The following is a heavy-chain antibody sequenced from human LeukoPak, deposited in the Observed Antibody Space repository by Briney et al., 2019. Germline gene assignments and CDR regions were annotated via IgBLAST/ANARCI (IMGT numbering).Heavy chain of an antibody. D-gene: IGHD6-19*01. CDR3: ARESSVSGWYIY. Sequence: PGGSLRLSCAASGFTVSNNFMIWVRQAPGQGLEWVSTIYNSGDAFYPDSVKGRFTTSRHDAKNTLYLEMSSLRDEDTAVYYCARESSVSGWYIYWGHGTLVTVSS. CDR1: GFTVSNNF. CDR2: IYNSGDA. J-gene: IGHJ4*01. V-gene: IGHV3-53*04.